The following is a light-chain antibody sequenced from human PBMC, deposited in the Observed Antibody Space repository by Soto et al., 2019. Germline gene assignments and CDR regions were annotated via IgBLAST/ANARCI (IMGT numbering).Light chain of an antibody. V-gene: IGKV1-27*01. CDR1: QGIANY. CDR2: AAS. J-gene: IGKJ1*01. CDR3: QKYNSAPRT. Sequence: DIHMTQSPSSLSASGLGVGTVGFLASQGIANYLAWYQHKPGKVPNLLIYAASTLQSGVPSRFSGGGSGTDFTLTISSLQPEDVATYYCQKYNSAPRTFGQGTKVDIK.